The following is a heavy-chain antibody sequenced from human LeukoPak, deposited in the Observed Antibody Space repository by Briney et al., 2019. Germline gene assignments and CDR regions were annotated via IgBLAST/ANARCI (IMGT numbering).Heavy chain of an antibody. J-gene: IGHJ3*02. D-gene: IGHD1-26*01. CDR1: GFSFSDYY. CDR3: ARATATYSVSPGALDI. CDR2: VSSSGSTK. Sequence: GGSLRLSCTASGFSFSDYYMTWIRQAPGKGLEWVSYVSSSGSTKKYADSVKGRFTISRDNAEKSLYLQMDSLRAEDTAIYYCARATATYSVSPGALDIWGQGTMVIVSS. V-gene: IGHV3-11*04.